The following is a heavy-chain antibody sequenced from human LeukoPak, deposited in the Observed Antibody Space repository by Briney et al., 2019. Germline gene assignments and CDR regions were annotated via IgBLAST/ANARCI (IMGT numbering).Heavy chain of an antibody. J-gene: IGHJ4*02. CDR2: IYSDGDT. V-gene: IGHV3-66*01. Sequence: GGSLRLSCAASGFTFTSYAMSWVRQAPGEGLEWVSAIYSDGDTYYADSVKGRFTISRDNSKKTLFLQMNSLRAEDTAVYYCARGQDSSGYYYFFDYWGQGTLVTVSS. D-gene: IGHD3-22*01. CDR3: ARGQDSSGYYYFFDY. CDR1: GFTFTSYA.